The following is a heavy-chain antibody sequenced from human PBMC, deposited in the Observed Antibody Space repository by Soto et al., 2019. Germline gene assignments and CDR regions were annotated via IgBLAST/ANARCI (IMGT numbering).Heavy chain of an antibody. V-gene: IGHV1-69*13. CDR3: ARDRSQGYYYGMDV. D-gene: IGHD1-26*01. CDR1: GGTFSSYA. J-gene: IGHJ6*02. Sequence: SVKVSCKASGGTFSSYAISWVRQAPGQGLEWMGGIIPIFGTANYAQKFQGRVTITADESTSAAYMELSSLRSEDTAVYYCARDRSQGYYYGMDVWGQGTTVTVSS. CDR2: IIPIFGTA.